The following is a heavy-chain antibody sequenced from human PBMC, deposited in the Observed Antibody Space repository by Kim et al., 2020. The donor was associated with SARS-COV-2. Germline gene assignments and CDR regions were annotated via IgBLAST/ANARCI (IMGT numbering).Heavy chain of an antibody. J-gene: IGHJ4*02. CDR1: GYTFTSYY. CDR3: ARDSATAKIAAAGSDY. V-gene: IGHV1-46*01. Sequence: ASVKVSCKASGYTFTSYYMHWVRQAPGQGLEWMGIINPSGGSTSYAQKFQGRVTMTRDTSTSTVYMELSSLRSEDTAVYYCARDSATAKIAAAGSDYWGQGTLVTVSS. D-gene: IGHD6-13*01. CDR2: INPSGGST.